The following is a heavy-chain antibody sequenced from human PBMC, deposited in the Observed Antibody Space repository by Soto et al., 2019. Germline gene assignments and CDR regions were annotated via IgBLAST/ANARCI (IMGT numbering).Heavy chain of an antibody. V-gene: IGHV1-18*01. J-gene: IGHJ4*02. CDR1: GYSFTSDG. CDR2: ISAYNGNT. Sequence: ASVKGAWKASGYSFTSDGSSWVRQAPGQGLEWMGWISAYNGNTNYAQKLQGRVTMTTDTSTSTAYMELRSLRSDDTAVYYCARDSPPVDYWGQGTLVTVSS. CDR3: ARDSPPVDY.